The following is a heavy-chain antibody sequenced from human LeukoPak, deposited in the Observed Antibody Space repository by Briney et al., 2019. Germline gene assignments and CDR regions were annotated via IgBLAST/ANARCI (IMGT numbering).Heavy chain of an antibody. Sequence: AGGSLRLSCAASGFTFSNYAMSWVRQAPGKGLEWVSALSASGTDTYHSDSVKGRFTISRDNSKNTMYLQMNRLRAEDTAVYYCARASKYYYDSSGYAYFDYWGQGTLVTVSS. CDR3: ARASKYYYDSSGYAYFDY. V-gene: IGHV3-23*01. D-gene: IGHD3-22*01. CDR1: GFTFSNYA. J-gene: IGHJ4*02. CDR2: LSASGTDT.